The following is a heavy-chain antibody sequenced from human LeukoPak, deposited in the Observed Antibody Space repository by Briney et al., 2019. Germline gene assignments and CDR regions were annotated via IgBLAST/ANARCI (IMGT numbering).Heavy chain of an antibody. CDR1: GYTFTNYG. Sequence: APVKVSCKASGYTFTNYGISWVRQAPGQGLEWMGWMNPGNGDTGYAQKFQGRVTMTRNTFISTAYMELSSLRSEDTAIYYCARGLGDYNTNWFPVSGYWGQGTLVTVSS. CDR2: MNPGNGDT. CDR3: ARGLGDYNTNWFPVSGY. V-gene: IGHV1-8*02. D-gene: IGHD6-13*01. J-gene: IGHJ4*02.